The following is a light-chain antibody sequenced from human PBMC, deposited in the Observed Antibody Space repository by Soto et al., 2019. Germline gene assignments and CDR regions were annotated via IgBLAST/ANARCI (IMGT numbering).Light chain of an antibody. CDR1: QTVGCR. Sequence: IELTQSPSTLSSSLGDTVSVTCRASQTVGCRLAWYQHKPGEAPKLMIYDASNLPSGVPPRFSGSGSGTDFTLAISSLQPEDSATYYCLQDLNYPWTFGQGTKVDIK. J-gene: IGKJ1*01. CDR2: DAS. CDR3: LQDLNYPWT. V-gene: IGKV1-6*02.